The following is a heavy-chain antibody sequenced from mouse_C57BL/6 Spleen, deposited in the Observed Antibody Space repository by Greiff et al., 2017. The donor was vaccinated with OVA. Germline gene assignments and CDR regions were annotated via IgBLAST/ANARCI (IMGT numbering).Heavy chain of an antibody. CDR1: GYTFTDYY. V-gene: IGHV1-19*01. CDR2: INPYNGGT. CDR3: AREWDYDLFAY. Sequence: EVQRVESGPVLVKPGASVKMSCKASGYTFTDYYMNWVKQSHGKSLEWIGVINPYNGGTSYNQKFKGKATLTVDKSSSTAYMQLSSLTSEDSAVYYCAREWDYDLFAYWGQGTLVTVSA. J-gene: IGHJ3*01. D-gene: IGHD2-4*01.